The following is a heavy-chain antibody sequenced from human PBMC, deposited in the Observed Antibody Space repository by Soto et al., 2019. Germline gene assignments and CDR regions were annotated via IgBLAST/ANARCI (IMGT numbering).Heavy chain of an antibody. V-gene: IGHV4-4*02. CDR1: DGSISSSNW. CDR2: IYHSGST. J-gene: IGHJ5*02. D-gene: IGHD6-13*01. CDR3: ARAAAAGANWLDP. Sequence: SETPSLTFAVSDGSISSSNWWSWVRQPPGKGLEWIGEIYHSGSTNYNPSLKSRVTISVDKSKNQFSLKLSSVTAADTAVYYCARAAAAGANWLDPWGQGTLVTVSS.